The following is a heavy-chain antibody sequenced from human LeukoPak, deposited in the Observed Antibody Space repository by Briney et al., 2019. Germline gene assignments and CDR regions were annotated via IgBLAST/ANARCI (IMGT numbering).Heavy chain of an antibody. D-gene: IGHD2-15*01. Sequence: SETLSLTCTVSGGAISSYYWSWIRQPAGKGLEWIGRINTSGSTNYNPSLKSRVTMSVDTSKNQFSLKLSSVTAADTAVYYCAREGGYYYYYYYMDVWGKGTTVTVSS. V-gene: IGHV4-4*07. CDR3: AREGGYYYYYYYMDV. CDR1: GGAISSYY. CDR2: INTSGST. J-gene: IGHJ6*03.